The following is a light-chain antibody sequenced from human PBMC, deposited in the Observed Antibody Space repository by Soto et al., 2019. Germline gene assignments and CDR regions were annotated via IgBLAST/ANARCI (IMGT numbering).Light chain of an antibody. CDR3: QQYSKWPLT. CDR2: DAS. V-gene: IGKV3-11*01. J-gene: IGKJ4*01. Sequence: EIVLTQSPATLSLSPGERATLSCRASQSVSSFLAWYQEKPGQAPRLLIYDASNRATGVPARLSGSGFGTDFTLTINRLEPEDFAIYYCQQYSKWPLTFGGGTKVEIK. CDR1: QSVSSF.